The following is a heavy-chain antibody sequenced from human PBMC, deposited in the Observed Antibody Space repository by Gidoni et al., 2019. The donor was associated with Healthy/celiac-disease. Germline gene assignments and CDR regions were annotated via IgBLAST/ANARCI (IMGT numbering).Heavy chain of an antibody. CDR3: ASSIVATIDDYYFDY. D-gene: IGHD5-12*01. J-gene: IGHJ4*02. CDR2: IIPIFGTA. Sequence: QVQLVQSGAEVKKPGSSVKVSCKASGGTFSSYAISWVRQAPGQGLEWMGGIIPIFGTANYAQKFQGRVTMTADESTSTAYMELSSLRSEDTAVYYCASSIVATIDDYYFDYWGQGTLVTVSS. V-gene: IGHV1-69*01. CDR1: GGTFSSYA.